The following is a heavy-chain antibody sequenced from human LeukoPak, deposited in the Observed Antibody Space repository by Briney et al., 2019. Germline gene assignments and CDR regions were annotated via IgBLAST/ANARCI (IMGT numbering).Heavy chain of an antibody. D-gene: IGHD6-13*01. CDR1: GFTFSDYW. CDR2: IRQDGGEK. J-gene: IGHJ4*01. CDR3: ARDGTAAGLYFDL. Sequence: GGSLRPSCAVSGFTFSDYWMNWVRQAPGKGLEWVASIRQDGGEKSYVDSVKGRFTISRDNTKRSLYLQMSSLRAEDTAVYYCARDGTAAGLYFDLWGQGTLVTVSS. V-gene: IGHV3-7*01.